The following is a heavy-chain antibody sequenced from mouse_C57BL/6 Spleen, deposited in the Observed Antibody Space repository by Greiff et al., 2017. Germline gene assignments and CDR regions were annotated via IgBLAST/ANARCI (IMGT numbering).Heavy chain of an antibody. CDR2: ISSGSSTI. D-gene: IGHD1-1*01. J-gene: IGHJ1*03. Sequence: EVQLVESGGGLVKPGGSLKLSCAASGFTFSDYGMHWVRQAPEKGLEWVAYISSGSSTIYYADTVKGRFTISRDNAKNTMFLLMTSLRSEDTAMYYCARPYYGSSYGYFDVWGTGTTVTVSS. V-gene: IGHV5-17*01. CDR1: GFTFSDYG. CDR3: ARPYYGSSYGYFDV.